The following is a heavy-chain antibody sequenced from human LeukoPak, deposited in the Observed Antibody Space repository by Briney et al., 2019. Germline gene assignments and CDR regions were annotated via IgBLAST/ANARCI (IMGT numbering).Heavy chain of an antibody. Sequence: KPSETLSLTCAVSGGSISSYYWSWIRQPPGKGLEWIGYISYSGSTNYNPSLKSRVTISVDTSKNQFSLKLSSVTAADTAVYYCARAGYSYGYFDYWGQGTLVTVSS. CDR3: ARAGYSYGYFDY. CDR2: ISYSGST. CDR1: GGSISSYY. V-gene: IGHV4-59*01. D-gene: IGHD5-18*01. J-gene: IGHJ4*02.